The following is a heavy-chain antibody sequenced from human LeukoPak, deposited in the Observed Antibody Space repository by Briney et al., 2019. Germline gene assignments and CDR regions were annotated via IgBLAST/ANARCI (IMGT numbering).Heavy chain of an antibody. D-gene: IGHD6-19*01. CDR3: VRRGDASSGWGDHDY. CDR1: GFTFNRNA. Sequence: GGSLRLSCAASGFTFNRNAISGVRQAPGKGLEWVSTIGGSGDKTFYADSVKGRFTISRDNSKNMLHLQMSSLTGEDTALYYCVRRGDASSGWGDHDYWGQGALVTVSS. V-gene: IGHV3-23*01. CDR2: IGGSGDKT. J-gene: IGHJ4*02.